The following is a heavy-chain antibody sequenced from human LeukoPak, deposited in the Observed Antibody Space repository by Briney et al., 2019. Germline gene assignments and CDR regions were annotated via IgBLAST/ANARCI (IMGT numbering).Heavy chain of an antibody. D-gene: IGHD1-1*01. CDR1: GYSFTSNS. CDR2: INPSGGST. V-gene: IGHV1-46*01. CDR3: ARPIGYNWNDGFDY. J-gene: IGHJ4*02. Sequence: ASVKVSCKASGYSFTSNSIHWVRQVPGQGLEWMGVINPSGGSTNYALKFQGRVTVTRDTSTSTVYMELSSLRSEDTAVYYCARPIGYNWNDGFDYWGQGTLVTVSS.